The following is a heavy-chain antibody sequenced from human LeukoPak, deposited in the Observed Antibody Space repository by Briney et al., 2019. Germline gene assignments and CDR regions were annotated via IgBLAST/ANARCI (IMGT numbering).Heavy chain of an antibody. J-gene: IGHJ4*02. CDR3: AKDLYNWNDFFDY. D-gene: IGHD1-1*01. Sequence: GGSLRLSCAAFGFTFSSDGMHWVRQAPGKGLEWVAVISYDGSNKYYADSVKGRFTISRDNSKNTLYLQMNSLRAEDTAVYYCAKDLYNWNDFFDYWGQGTLVTVSS. V-gene: IGHV3-30*18. CDR1: GFTFSSDG. CDR2: ISYDGSNK.